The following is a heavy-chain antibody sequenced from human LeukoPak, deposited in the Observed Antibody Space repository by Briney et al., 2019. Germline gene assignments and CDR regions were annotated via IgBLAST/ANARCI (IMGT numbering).Heavy chain of an antibody. D-gene: IGHD3-9*01. Sequence: PSETLSLTCTVSGDSMRSYYWSWVRQAPGKGLEWVANIKQDGSEKYYVDSVKGRFTISRDNAKNSLYLQMNSLRAEDTAVYYCARPFLGDFDWQLTAIDCWGQGTLVTVSS. CDR1: GDSMRSYY. V-gene: IGHV3-7*05. CDR3: ARPFLGDFDWQLTAIDC. CDR2: IKQDGSEK. J-gene: IGHJ4*02.